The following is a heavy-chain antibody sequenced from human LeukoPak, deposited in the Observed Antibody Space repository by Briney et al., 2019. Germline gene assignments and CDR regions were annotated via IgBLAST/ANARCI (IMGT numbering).Heavy chain of an antibody. V-gene: IGHV1-69*04. J-gene: IGHJ6*03. CDR3: ARGNNWNDGYYYYYMDV. D-gene: IGHD1-1*01. CDR1: GGTFSSYA. Sequence: ASVKVSCKASGGTFSSYAISWVRQAPGQGLEWMGRIIPILGIANYAQKFQGRVTITADKSTSTAYMELSSLRSEDTAVYYCARGNNWNDGYYYYYMDVWGKGTTVTVSS. CDR2: IIPILGIA.